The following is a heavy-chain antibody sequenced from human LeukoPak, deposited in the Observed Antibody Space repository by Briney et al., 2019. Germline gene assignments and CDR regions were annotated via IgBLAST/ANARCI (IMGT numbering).Heavy chain of an antibody. J-gene: IGHJ4*02. CDR1: GFTFGEYA. V-gene: IGHV3-49*04. D-gene: IGHD5-24*01. Sequence: GGSLRLSCTTSGFTFGEYAMTWVRQAPGKGLESVGFIRSQAYGGTTEYAASVKGRFSIARDDSKSVAYLQMNSLKTEDTAVYYCSRSQVEMARIAYYFDYWGQGTLVTVSS. CDR2: IRSQAYGGTT. CDR3: SRSQVEMARIAYYFDY.